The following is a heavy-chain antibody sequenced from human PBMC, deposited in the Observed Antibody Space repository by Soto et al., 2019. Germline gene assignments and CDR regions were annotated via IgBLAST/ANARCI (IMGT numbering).Heavy chain of an antibody. CDR2: ISWNSGSI. Sequence: GGSLRLSCAASGFTFDDYAMHWVLQAPGKGLEWVSGISWNSGSIGYADSVKGRFTISRDNAKNSLYLQMNSLRAEDTALYYCARYYYDSSGPLYYFDYWGQGTLVTVSS. CDR3: ARYYYDSSGPLYYFDY. J-gene: IGHJ4*02. D-gene: IGHD3-22*01. V-gene: IGHV3-9*01. CDR1: GFTFDDYA.